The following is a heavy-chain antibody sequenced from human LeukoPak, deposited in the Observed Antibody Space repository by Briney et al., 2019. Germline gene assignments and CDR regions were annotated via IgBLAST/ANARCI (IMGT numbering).Heavy chain of an antibody. CDR2: IYYSGST. D-gene: IGHD7-27*01. Sequence: SETLSLTCTVSGGSISSYYWSWIRQPPGKGLEWIGYIYYSGSTNYNPSLKSRVTISLDTSKNQFSLKLNSVTAADTAVYYCARAPNWDYFDYWGQGTLVTVSS. V-gene: IGHV4-59*01. CDR3: ARAPNWDYFDY. CDR1: GGSISSYY. J-gene: IGHJ4*02.